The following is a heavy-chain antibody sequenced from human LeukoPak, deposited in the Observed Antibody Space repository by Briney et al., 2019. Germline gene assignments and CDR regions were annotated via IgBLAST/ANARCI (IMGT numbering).Heavy chain of an antibody. D-gene: IGHD6-13*01. CDR2: INHSGST. J-gene: IGHJ6*02. Sequence: PSETLSLTCAVYGGSFSGYYWSWIRQPPGKGLEWIGEINHSGSTNYNPSLKSRVTISVDTSKNQFSLKLSSVTAADTAVYYCARDHRQQLVRSNYYYYGMDVWGQGTTVTVSS. CDR3: ARDHRQQLVRSNYYYYGMDV. V-gene: IGHV4-34*01. CDR1: GGSFSGYY.